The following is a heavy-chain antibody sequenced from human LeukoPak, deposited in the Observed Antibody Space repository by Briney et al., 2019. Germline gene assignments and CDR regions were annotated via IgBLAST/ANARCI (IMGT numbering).Heavy chain of an antibody. CDR3: ARDNGSGTYIFDY. CDR2: IYYSGST. CDR1: GGSFSTYY. V-gene: IGHV4-59*01. Sequence: PSETLSLTCTVSGGSFSTYYWNWIRRPPGEGLEWIGYIYYSGSTNHNPSLKSRVTIAVDTSKDQFSLKLSSVTAVDTAVYYCARDNGSGTYIFDYWGQGTLVTVSS. J-gene: IGHJ4*02. D-gene: IGHD3-10*01.